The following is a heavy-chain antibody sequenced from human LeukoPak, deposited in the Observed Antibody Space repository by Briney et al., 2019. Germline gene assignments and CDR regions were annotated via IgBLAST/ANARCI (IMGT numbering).Heavy chain of an antibody. J-gene: IGHJ4*02. CDR2: IYYSGNT. CDR1: GGSISNYY. Sequence: SETLSLTCAASGGSISNYYWRWIRQPPGKGLEWIGYIYYSGNTNYNTSLKSRVTISVDTSKNQFSLKLSSVTAADTAVYYCARDIGGYSGSFDYWGQGTLVTVSS. CDR3: ARDIGGYSGSFDY. V-gene: IGHV4-59*01. D-gene: IGHD3-22*01.